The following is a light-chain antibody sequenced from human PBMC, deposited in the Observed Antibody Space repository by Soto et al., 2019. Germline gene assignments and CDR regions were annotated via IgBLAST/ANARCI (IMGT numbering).Light chain of an antibody. CDR2: KAS. CDR1: QSISSW. V-gene: IGKV1-5*03. Sequence: DSQMTQSPSTLSSSVGDRVTITCRASQSISSWLAWYQQKPGKTPKLLIYKASSLESGVPSRFSGSGSGTEFTLTISSLQPDYFATYYCQQYNSYWTFGEGTKVDIK. J-gene: IGKJ1*01. CDR3: QQYNSYWT.